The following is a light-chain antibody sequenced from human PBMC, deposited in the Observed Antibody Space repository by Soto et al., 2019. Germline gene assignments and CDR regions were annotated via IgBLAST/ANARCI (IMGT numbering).Light chain of an antibody. V-gene: IGKV3-11*01. Sequence: EIVLTQSPATLSLSPGERATLSCRASQSLSTYLAWYQQKPGQAPRLLIYDASNRATGIPARFSGSESGTDFTLTISRLEPEDFAVSYRQQYGSSGTVGQGTKVDIK. CDR1: QSLSTY. CDR3: QQYGSSGT. CDR2: DAS. J-gene: IGKJ1*01.